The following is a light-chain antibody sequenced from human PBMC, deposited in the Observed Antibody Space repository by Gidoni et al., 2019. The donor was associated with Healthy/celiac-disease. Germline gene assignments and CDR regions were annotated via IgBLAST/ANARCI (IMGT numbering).Light chain of an antibody. J-gene: IGKJ2*01. CDR3: QQSYSTPYT. V-gene: IGKV1-39*01. CDR2: AAS. Sequence: QSPSSLSASVGDRVTITCRASQSISSYLNWYQQKPGKAPKLLIYAASSLQSGVPSRFSGSGSGTDFTLTISSLQPVDFATYYCQQSYSTPYTFGQGTKLEIK. CDR1: QSISSY.